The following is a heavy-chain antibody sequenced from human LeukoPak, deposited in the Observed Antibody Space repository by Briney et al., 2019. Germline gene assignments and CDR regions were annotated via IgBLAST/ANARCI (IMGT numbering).Heavy chain of an antibody. V-gene: IGHV3-23*01. J-gene: IGHJ5*02. CDR3: AKDKFSVAVVADRLKWFDP. CDR1: GFTLSSYA. CDR2: ISGSGGST. D-gene: IGHD2-15*01. Sequence: GGSLRLSCAASGFTLSSYAMSWVRQAPGHGLKWVSAISGSGGSTYYADSVEGRFTISRDNSKNTLYLQMNSLRADDTAVYYCAKDKFSVAVVADRLKWFDPWGQGTLVTVSS.